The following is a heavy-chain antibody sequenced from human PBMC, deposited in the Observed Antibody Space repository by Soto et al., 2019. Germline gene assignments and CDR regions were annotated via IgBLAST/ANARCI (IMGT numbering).Heavy chain of an antibody. J-gene: IGHJ4*02. CDR1: GFTFTSSA. V-gene: IGHV1-58*01. D-gene: IGHD4-17*01. CDR2: IDVGSGNT. CDR3: ARADFYGGPTFDY. Sequence: SVKVSCKASGFTFTSSAVQWVRQARGQRLEWIGWIDVGSGNTNYAQKFQERVTITRDISTSTAYMELSSLRSEDTAVYYCARADFYGGPTFDYWGQGTLVTVSS.